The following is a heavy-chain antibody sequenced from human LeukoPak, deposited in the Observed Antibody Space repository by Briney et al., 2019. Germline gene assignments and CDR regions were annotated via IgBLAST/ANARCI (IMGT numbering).Heavy chain of an antibody. CDR3: TRGYSTTPGDY. V-gene: IGHV3-74*01. D-gene: IGHD2-15*01. Sequence: GGSLRLSCAASGFTFSRHWMYWVRRAPGKGLVWVSRIMSDGSRTSYADSVKGRFTISRANAKNTLYLQMNSLRAEDTAVYYCTRGYSTTPGDYWGQGTLVTVSS. CDR1: GFTFSRHW. J-gene: IGHJ4*02. CDR2: IMSDGSRT.